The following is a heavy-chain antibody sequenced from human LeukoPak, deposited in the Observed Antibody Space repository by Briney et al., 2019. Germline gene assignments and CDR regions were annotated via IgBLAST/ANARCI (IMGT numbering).Heavy chain of an antibody. J-gene: IGHJ4*02. V-gene: IGHV3-7*01. CDR3: ASDSSGYQ. CDR2: IKEDGSEK. CDR1: GFTFSTYG. Sequence: GGSLRLSCAASGFTFSTYGMSWVRQAPGKGLEWVANIKEDGSEKYYGDSVKGRFTISRDNAKNSLYLQMNSLRAEDTAVYYCASDSSGYQWGQGTLVTVSS. D-gene: IGHD3-22*01.